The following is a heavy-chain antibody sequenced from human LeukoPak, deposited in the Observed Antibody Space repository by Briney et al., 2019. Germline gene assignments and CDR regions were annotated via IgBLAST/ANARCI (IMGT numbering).Heavy chain of an antibody. D-gene: IGHD2-15*01. V-gene: IGHV1-2*01. Sequence: ASVKVSCKASGYTFTGYYMHWVRQAPGQGLEWMGRINPNSGGTNYAQNFKGRVTITRTTSNSTAYMELTRLRPDATVVYYCAKGGIDNYWGQGTLVTVSS. CDR3: AKGGIDNY. CDR1: GYTFTGYY. J-gene: IGHJ4*02. CDR2: INPNSGGT.